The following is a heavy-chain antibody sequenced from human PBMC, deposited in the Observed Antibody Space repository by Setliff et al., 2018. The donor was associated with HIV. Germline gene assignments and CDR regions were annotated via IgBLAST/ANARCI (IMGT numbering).Heavy chain of an antibody. J-gene: IGHJ4*02. CDR3: ARSSRTSPYWFDY. D-gene: IGHD6-6*01. CDR2: IYYSGST. Sequence: SETLSLACTVSGGSICSYYWSWIRRPPGKGLEWIGYIYYSGSTNYNPSLKSRVTISVDTSKNQFSLRLTSVTAADTARYFCARSSRTSPYWFDYWGQGIPVTVSS. CDR1: GGSICSYY. V-gene: IGHV4-59*12.